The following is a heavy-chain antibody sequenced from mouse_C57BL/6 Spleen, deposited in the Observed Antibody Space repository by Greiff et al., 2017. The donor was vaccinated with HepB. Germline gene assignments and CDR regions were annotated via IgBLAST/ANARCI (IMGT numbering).Heavy chain of an antibody. CDR1: GYAFSSSW. V-gene: IGHV1-82*01. CDR2: IYPGDGDT. CDR3: AREGHDYGSSLDY. D-gene: IGHD1-1*01. J-gene: IGHJ2*01. Sequence: QVQLQQPGPELVKPGASVKISCKASGYAFSSSWMNWVKQRPGKGLEWIGRIYPGDGDTNYNGKFKGKATLTADKSSSTAYMQLSSLTSEDSAVYFCAREGHDYGSSLDYWGQGTTLTVSS.